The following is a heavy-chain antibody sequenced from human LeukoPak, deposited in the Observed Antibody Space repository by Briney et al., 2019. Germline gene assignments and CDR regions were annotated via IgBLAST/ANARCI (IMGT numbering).Heavy chain of an antibody. Sequence: GGSLRLSXAASGFTFSSYEMNWVRQAPGKGLEWVSYISSSGSTIYYADSVKGRFTISRDNAKNSLYLQMNSLRAEDTAVYYCARPSSSGSSGSEFDYWGQGTLVTVSS. J-gene: IGHJ4*02. V-gene: IGHV3-48*03. CDR1: GFTFSSYE. CDR3: ARPSSSGSSGSEFDY. CDR2: ISSSGSTI. D-gene: IGHD3-22*01.